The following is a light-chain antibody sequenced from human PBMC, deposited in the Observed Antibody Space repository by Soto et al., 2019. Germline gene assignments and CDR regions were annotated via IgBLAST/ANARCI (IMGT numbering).Light chain of an antibody. V-gene: IGKV1-6*01. Sequence: AIQMTQAPASLSASVGDRVTITCRASQGSRNDLGWYQQKPGKAPKLLIYAASSLQSGVPSRFSGSGSGTDFTLTISSLQPEDFATYYCLQDDNYPYTFGQGTKLEIK. J-gene: IGKJ2*01. CDR1: QGSRND. CDR2: AAS. CDR3: LQDDNYPYT.